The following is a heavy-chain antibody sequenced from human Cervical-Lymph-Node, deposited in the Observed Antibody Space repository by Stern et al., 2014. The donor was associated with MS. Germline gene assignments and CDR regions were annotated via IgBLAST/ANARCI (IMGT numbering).Heavy chain of an antibody. Sequence: QVQLQESGPGLVTPSQTLSLTCTVSGGSVNSGGYYWSWIRQHPGKGLEWIGYIYYSGGTYYNPSLKSRITISLDTSMNQFSLKLSSVTAADTAVYYCARGHSSGYYYVHWFDPWGQGTLVTVSS. CDR1: GGSVNSGGYY. CDR3: ARGHSSGYYYVHWFDP. CDR2: IYYSGGT. J-gene: IGHJ5*02. D-gene: IGHD3-22*01. V-gene: IGHV4-31*03.